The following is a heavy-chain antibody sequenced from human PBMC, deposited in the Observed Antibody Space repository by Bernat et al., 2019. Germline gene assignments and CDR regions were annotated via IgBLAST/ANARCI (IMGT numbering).Heavy chain of an antibody. CDR2: INPSGGST. J-gene: IGHJ3*02. D-gene: IGHD1-26*01. CDR1: GYTFTSYY. V-gene: IGHV1-46*03. Sequence: QVQLVQSGAEVKKPGASVKVSCKASGYTFTSYYMHWVRQAPGQGLEWMGIINPSGGSTSYAQKFQGRVTMTRDTSTSTVYMELSSLRSEDTAVYYCARVGSWDPDAFDIWGQGTMVTVS. CDR3: ARVGSWDPDAFDI.